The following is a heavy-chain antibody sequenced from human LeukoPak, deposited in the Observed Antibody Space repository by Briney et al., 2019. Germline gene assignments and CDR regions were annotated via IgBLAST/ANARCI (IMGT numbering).Heavy chain of an antibody. J-gene: IGHJ4*02. V-gene: IGHV3-30*18. Sequence: GGSLRLSCAASGFTFSSYGMHWVRQAPGKGLEWVAVISYDGSNKYYADSVKGRFTISRDNSKNTLYLQMNSLRAEDTAVYYCAKENGSYFDYWGQGTLVTVSS. CDR1: GFTFSSYG. CDR2: ISYDGSNK. CDR3: AKENGSYFDY. D-gene: IGHD1-26*01.